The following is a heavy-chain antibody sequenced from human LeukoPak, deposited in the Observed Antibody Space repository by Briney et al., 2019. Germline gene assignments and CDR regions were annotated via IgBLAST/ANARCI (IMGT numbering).Heavy chain of an antibody. J-gene: IGHJ4*02. CDR1: GGSFSGYY. Sequence: SETLSLTCAVYGGSFSGYYWSWIRQPPGKGLEWIGEINHSGSTNYNPSLKSRVTISVDTSKNQFSLKLSSVTAADTAVYYCATRYCSGGSCYSDVYWGQGTLVTVSS. V-gene: IGHV4-34*01. CDR2: INHSGST. D-gene: IGHD2-15*01. CDR3: ATRYCSGGSCYSDVY.